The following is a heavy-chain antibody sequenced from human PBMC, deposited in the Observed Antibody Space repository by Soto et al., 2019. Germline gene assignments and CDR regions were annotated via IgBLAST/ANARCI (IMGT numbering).Heavy chain of an antibody. CDR1: GFTFSSYA. CDR3: VKDRYVDY. CDR2: VSSNGVST. Sequence: GGSLRLSCSVSGFTFSSYAMHWVRQAPGKGLEYVSSVSSNGVSTYYADSVKGRFTISRDNSKNTLSLQMSRLRTDDTALYYCVKDRYVDYWGQGTLVTVSS. V-gene: IGHV3-64D*06. J-gene: IGHJ4*02.